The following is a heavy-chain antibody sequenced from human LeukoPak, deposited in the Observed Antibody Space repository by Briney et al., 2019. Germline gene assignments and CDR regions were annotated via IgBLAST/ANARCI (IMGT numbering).Heavy chain of an antibody. Sequence: GGSLRLSCAASGFSISTYWIHWVRQAPGKGLVWVSRINPDGSTTYYADSVKGRITISRDNAKNTLYLQMNSLRAEDTAVYYCAKDLMRDRWFGESWGQGTLVTVSS. V-gene: IGHV3-74*01. D-gene: IGHD3-10*01. CDR1: GFSISTYW. CDR2: INPDGSTT. J-gene: IGHJ5*02. CDR3: AKDLMRDRWFGES.